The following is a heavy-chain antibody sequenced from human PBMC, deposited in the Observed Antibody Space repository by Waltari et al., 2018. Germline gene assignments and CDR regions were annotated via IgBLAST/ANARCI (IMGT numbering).Heavy chain of an antibody. D-gene: IGHD3-16*01. V-gene: IGHV3-48*03. CDR3: ARVPGGGNSGGNFDY. CDR2: ISSGGDTK. J-gene: IGHJ4*02. CDR1: EFRFKNYE. Sequence: EVQLVESGGGLVHPGGSLRLPCAASEFRFKNYEINWVRQAPGKGLEWVSYISSGGDTKYYADSVKGRFTISRDNAKNSLYLQLDSLGADDTAVYYCARVPGGGNSGGNFDYWGQGTLVIVSS.